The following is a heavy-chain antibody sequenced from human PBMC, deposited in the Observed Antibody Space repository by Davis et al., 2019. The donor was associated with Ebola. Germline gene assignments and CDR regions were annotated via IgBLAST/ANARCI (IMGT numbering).Heavy chain of an antibody. CDR3: ANDVVVVAATPGGMDV. J-gene: IGHJ6*02. V-gene: IGHV2-5*02. CDR2: IYWDDDK. Sequence: SGPTLVTPTQTVTLTCTFSGFSLRTSGVGVGWIRQPPGKALEWLALIYWDDDKRYSPSLKSRLTITKDTSKNQVVLTMTNMDPVDTATYYCANDVVVVAATPGGMDVWGQGTTVTVSS. D-gene: IGHD2-15*01. CDR1: GFSLRTSGVG.